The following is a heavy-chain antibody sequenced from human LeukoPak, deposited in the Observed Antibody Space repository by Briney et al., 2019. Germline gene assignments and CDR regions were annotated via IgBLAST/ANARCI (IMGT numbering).Heavy chain of an antibody. CDR1: GYAFTGYY. CDR3: ARDRPGHSDDFDY. V-gene: IGHV1-2*02. Sequence: ASVKVSCKASGYAFTGYYVYWVRQAPGQGLEWMGWINPDSGGTNYAQKFQGRVTMTRDTSISTAYMELSRLRSDDTAVYYCARDRPGHSDDFDYWGQGTLVTVSS. CDR2: INPDSGGT. D-gene: IGHD6-6*01. J-gene: IGHJ4*02.